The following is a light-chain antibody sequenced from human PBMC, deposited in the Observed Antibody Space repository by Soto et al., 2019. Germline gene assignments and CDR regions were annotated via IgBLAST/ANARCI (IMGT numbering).Light chain of an antibody. Sequence: QSALTQPRSVSGSPGQSVTISCTGSSSDIGTYNYVSWYQQHPGKAPKLMIYDVTKWPSGVPDRFSGSKSGNTASLTISGLQAEDEADYYCCSYTGTNTLYVFGTGTKLTVL. V-gene: IGLV2-11*01. J-gene: IGLJ1*01. CDR1: SSDIGTYNY. CDR3: CSYTGTNTLYV. CDR2: DVT.